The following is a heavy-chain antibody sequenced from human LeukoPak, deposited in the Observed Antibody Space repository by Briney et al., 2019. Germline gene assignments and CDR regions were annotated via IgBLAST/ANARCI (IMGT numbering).Heavy chain of an antibody. V-gene: IGHV4-59*12. D-gene: IGHD6-13*01. CDR3: AAASSTYSFDP. J-gene: IGHJ5*02. Sequence: SETLSLTCTVSGGSISSYYWSWIRQPPGKGLEWIGYIYYSGSTNYNPSLKSRVTISVDTSKNQFSLKLSSVTAADTAVYFCAAASSTYSFDPWGQGILVTVSS. CDR2: IYYSGST. CDR1: GGSISSYY.